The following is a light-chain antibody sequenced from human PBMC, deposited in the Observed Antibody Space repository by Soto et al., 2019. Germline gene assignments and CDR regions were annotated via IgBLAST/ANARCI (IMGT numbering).Light chain of an antibody. J-gene: IGKJ2*01. CDR1: QSVSSN. CDR3: QQYNNRPYT. Sequence: EIVMTQSPATLSVSPGERATLSCRASQSVSSNLAWYQQKPGQAPRLLIYGGSTRATGIPARFSGSGSGTEFTLTISSLQSEDFAVYYCQQYNNRPYTFGQGTKLEI. V-gene: IGKV3-15*01. CDR2: GGS.